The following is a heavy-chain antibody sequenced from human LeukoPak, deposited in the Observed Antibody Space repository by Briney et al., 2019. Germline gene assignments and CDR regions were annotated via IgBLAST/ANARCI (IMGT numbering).Heavy chain of an antibody. CDR3: AKDKGDYGSESPYGMDV. D-gene: IGHD3-10*01. J-gene: IGHJ6*01. V-gene: IGHV3-23*01. CDR1: GFTFSSYA. CDR2: ISGSGGST. Sequence: GGSLRLSCAASGFTFSSYAMSWVRQAPEKGLEWVSEISGSGGSTYYADSVKVGFTISRDNSKNTLYLQINSLRGDDTAVYYCAKDKGDYGSESPYGMDVWGQGATGTVSS.